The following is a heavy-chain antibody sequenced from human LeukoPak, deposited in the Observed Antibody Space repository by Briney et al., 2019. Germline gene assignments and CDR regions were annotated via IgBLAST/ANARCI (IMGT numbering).Heavy chain of an antibody. CDR2: ISAYNGNT. V-gene: IGHV1-18*01. CDR1: GYTFTRYG. Sequence: ASVKVSCKASGYTFTRYGISWVRQAPGQGLEWMGWISAYNGNTNYAQKLQGRVTMTTDTSTSTAYMELRSLRSDDTAVYYCALTATGTPIDYWGQGTLVTVSS. CDR3: ALTATGTPIDY. J-gene: IGHJ4*02. D-gene: IGHD1-26*01.